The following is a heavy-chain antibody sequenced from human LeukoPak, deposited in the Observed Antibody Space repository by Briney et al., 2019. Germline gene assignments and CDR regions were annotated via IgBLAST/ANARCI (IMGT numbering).Heavy chain of an antibody. CDR2: IYTSGST. J-gene: IGHJ5*02. Sequence: SETLSLTCTVSGGSISSYYWSWIRQPAGKGLEWIGRIYTSGSTNYNPSLKSRVTMSVDTSKNQFSLKLSSVTAADTAVYYCARGVVVVPAQFSGLSYNWFDPWGQGTLVTVSS. CDR3: ARGVVVVPAQFSGLSYNWFDP. V-gene: IGHV4-4*07. D-gene: IGHD2-2*01. CDR1: GGSISSYY.